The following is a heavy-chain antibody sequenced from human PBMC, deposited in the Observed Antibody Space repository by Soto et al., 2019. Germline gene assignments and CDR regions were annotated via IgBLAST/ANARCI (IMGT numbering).Heavy chain of an antibody. CDR3: AKEMWGFCDYIFGVDIPFDH. V-gene: IGHV3-30-3*01. CDR1: GFTFSSYD. D-gene: IGHD3-3*01. J-gene: IGHJ4*02. Sequence: GGSLIVSCAASGFTFSSYDMHWVRQAPGKGLEWVAVISYDGSNENYGDSVKGRFTISRDMSKKTVHLRMNNLRADDTGVYFCAKEMWGFCDYIFGVDIPFDHCGQGTPVTVSS. CDR2: ISYDGSNE.